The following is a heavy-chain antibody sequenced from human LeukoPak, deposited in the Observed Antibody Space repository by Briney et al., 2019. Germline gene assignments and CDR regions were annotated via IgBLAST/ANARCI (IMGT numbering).Heavy chain of an antibody. CDR2: IYHTGTT. J-gene: IGHJ4*02. D-gene: IGHD1-26*01. CDR1: GGSISNGTW. CDR3: ATRSPLVNAIL. V-gene: IGHV4/OR15-8*02. Sequence: SETLSLTCFVSGGSISNGTWCTWVRQPPGKGLEWIGEIYHTGTTNYNASLESRVTISIDDSNNRFSLNLRSLTAADTAIYYCATRSPLVNAILWGQGTLVTVSS.